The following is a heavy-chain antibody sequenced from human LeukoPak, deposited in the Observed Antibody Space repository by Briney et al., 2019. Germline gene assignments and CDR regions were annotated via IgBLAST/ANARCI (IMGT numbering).Heavy chain of an antibody. CDR1: GFTFRTYS. V-gene: IGHV3-21*01. J-gene: IGHJ4*02. D-gene: IGHD4-17*01. Sequence: GGSLRLSCAASGFTFRTYSMNWVRQAPGKGLEWVSSISGSSSYIYYADSVKGRFTISRDNAKNSLYLQMNSLRADDTAVYYCARDYGDENWGQGTLVTVSS. CDR2: ISGSSSYI. CDR3: ARDYGDEN.